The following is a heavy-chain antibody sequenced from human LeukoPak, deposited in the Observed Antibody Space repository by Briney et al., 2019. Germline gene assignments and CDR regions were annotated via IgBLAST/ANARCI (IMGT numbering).Heavy chain of an antibody. J-gene: IGHJ4*02. V-gene: IGHV3-49*04. D-gene: IGHD3-22*01. CDR1: GFTIGDYA. CDR2: IRSKAYGGTA. CDR3: TRTQMYYYDSSGYYYSDY. Sequence: GGSLRLSCTASGFTIGDYAMSWVRQAPGKGLEWVGFIRSKAYGGTAEYAASVKGRFTISRDDSKSIAYLQMNSLKTEDTAVYYCTRTQMYYYDSSGYYYSDYWGQGTLVTVSS.